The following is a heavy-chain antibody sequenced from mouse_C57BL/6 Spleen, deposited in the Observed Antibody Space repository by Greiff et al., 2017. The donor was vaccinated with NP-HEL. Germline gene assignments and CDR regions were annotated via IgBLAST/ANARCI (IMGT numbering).Heavy chain of an antibody. CDR3: ARFSTTVVATDY. V-gene: IGHV1-80*01. D-gene: IGHD1-1*01. Sequence: VQLQQSGAELVKPGASVKISCKASGYAFSSYWMNWVKQRPGKGLEWIGQIYPGDGDTNYNGKFKGKATLTADKSSSTAYMQLSSLTSEDSAVYFWARFSTTVVATDYWGQGTTLTVSS. CDR1: GYAFSSYW. J-gene: IGHJ2*01. CDR2: IYPGDGDT.